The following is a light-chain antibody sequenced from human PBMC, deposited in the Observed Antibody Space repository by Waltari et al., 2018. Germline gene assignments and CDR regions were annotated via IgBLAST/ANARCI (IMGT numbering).Light chain of an antibody. CDR3: QSFDSSLSASV. V-gene: IGLV1-40*01. Sequence: QSVLTQPPSMSGAPGQKVTIPCTGGSSNFGAGYDVHWYQQFPGTSPKLLIFGNTNRAPGVPGRFSGSRSGTSASLAIAGLQSEDEAVYYCQSFDSSLSASVFGGGTKLTVL. CDR1: SSNFGAGYD. CDR2: GNT. J-gene: IGLJ2*01.